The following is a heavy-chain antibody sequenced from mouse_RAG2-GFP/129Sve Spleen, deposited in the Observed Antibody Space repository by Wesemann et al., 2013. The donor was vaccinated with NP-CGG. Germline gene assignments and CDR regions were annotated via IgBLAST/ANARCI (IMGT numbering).Heavy chain of an antibody. D-gene: IGHD3-1*01. J-gene: IGHJ4*01. V-gene: IGHV10S3*01. CDR3: VRDRAGDAMDY. CDR1: GFTFNTNA. CDR2: IRSKSNNYAT. Sequence: EVQLVETGGGLVQPKGSLKLSCAASGFTFNTNAMNWVRQAPGKGLEWVARIRSKSNNYATYYADSVKDRFTISRDDSQSMLYLQMNNLKTEDTAMYYCVRDRAGDAMDYWGGSRGTSVTVSS.